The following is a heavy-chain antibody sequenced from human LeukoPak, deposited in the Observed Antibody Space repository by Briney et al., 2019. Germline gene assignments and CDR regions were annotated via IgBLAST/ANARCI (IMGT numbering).Heavy chain of an antibody. V-gene: IGHV3-48*01. J-gene: IGHJ4*02. CDR2: ISSSSSSTI. D-gene: IGHD3-22*01. CDR1: GFTFSSYS. CDR3: ARGDTYYYDSRIDY. Sequence: PGGSLRLSCAASGFTFSSYSMNWVRQAPGKGLEWVSYISSSSSSTIYYADSVKGRFTISRDNAKNSLYLQMNSLRAEDTAVYYCARGDTYYYDSRIDYWGQGTLVTVSS.